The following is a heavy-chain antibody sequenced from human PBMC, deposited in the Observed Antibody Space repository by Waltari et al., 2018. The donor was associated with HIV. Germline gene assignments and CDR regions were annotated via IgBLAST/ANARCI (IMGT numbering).Heavy chain of an antibody. CDR3: ARAAIVATNHPSYYYTIVV. Sequence: QVQLQESGPGLVKPSQNLSLTCTVAGGSISTVNHYWNWIRQPAGRGLERIGRIYNSGNTNCNPPLPIRFTLSICASRDQVPLNVSSVTAADTSVYYSARAAIVATNHPSYYYTIVVWAMAPRSPSP. CDR2: IYNSGNT. D-gene: IGHD5-12*01. CDR1: GGSISTVNHY. J-gene: IGHJ6*02. V-gene: IGHV4-61*02.